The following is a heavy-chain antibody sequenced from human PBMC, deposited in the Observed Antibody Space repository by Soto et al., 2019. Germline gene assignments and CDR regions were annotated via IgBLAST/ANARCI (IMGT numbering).Heavy chain of an antibody. Sequence: GSLRLSCAASGFTFSTHAMSWVRQAPGKGLEWVSAISGSGGSTYYADSVKGRFTISRDNSKNTMYLQMNSLRTEDTAVYYCAKDQGYYYCMDVWGQGTTVTLSS. V-gene: IGHV3-23*01. J-gene: IGHJ6*02. CDR3: AKDQGYYYCMDV. CDR2: ISGSGGST. CDR1: GFTFSTHA.